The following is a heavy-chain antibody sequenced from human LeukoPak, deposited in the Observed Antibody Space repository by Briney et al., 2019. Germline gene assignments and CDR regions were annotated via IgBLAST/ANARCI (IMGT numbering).Heavy chain of an antibody. J-gene: IGHJ4*02. D-gene: IGHD1-26*01. CDR1: GGSISSGGYS. V-gene: IGHV4-31*11. Sequence: PSQTLSLTCAVSGGSISSGGYSWSWIRQHPGKGLEWIGYIYYSGSTCYNPSLKSRVTISVDTSKNQFSLKLSSVTAADTAVYYCARESRYSPCDYWGQGTLVTVSS. CDR3: ARESRYSPCDY. CDR2: IYYSGST.